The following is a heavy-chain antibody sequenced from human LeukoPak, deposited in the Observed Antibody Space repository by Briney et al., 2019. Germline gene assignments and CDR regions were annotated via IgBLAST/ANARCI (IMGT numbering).Heavy chain of an antibody. CDR3: ARDRGSGSYYNGYWYFDL. D-gene: IGHD3-10*01. CDR1: GGSISSGGYY. CDR2: IYYSGST. V-gene: IGHV4-31*03. Sequence: SETLSLTCTVSGGSISSGGYYWSWVRQHPGRGLEWIGYIYYSGSTYYNPSLQSRVTISVDTSKNQFSLKLSSVTAADTAVYYCARDRGSGSYYNGYWYFDLWGRGTLVTVSS. J-gene: IGHJ2*01.